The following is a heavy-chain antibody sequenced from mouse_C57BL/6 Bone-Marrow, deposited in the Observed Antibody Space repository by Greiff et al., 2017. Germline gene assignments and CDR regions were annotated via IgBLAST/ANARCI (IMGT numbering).Heavy chain of an antibody. J-gene: IGHJ1*03. CDR2: ISYDGSN. Sequence: EESGPGLVKPSQSLSLTCSVTGYSITSGYYWNWIRQFPGNKLEWMGYISYDGSNNYNPSLKNRISITRDTSKNQFFLKLNSVTTEDTATYYCARTVVATDWYFDVWGTGTTVTVSS. V-gene: IGHV3-6*01. D-gene: IGHD1-1*01. CDR1: GYSITSGYY. CDR3: ARTVVATDWYFDV.